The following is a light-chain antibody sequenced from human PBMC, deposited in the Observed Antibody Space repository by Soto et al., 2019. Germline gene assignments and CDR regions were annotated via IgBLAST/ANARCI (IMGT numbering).Light chain of an antibody. V-gene: IGKV3-20*01. J-gene: IGKJ2*01. CDR1: QSVSSSY. Sequence: EFVLTQSPGTLSLSPGERATLSCRASQSVSSSYLAWYQQKPGQAPRLLIYGASNRATGIPDRFSGSGSGTEFTLTISSLQPEDFATYYCLQQNNYPRTFGQGTKVDIK. CDR3: LQQNNYPRT. CDR2: GAS.